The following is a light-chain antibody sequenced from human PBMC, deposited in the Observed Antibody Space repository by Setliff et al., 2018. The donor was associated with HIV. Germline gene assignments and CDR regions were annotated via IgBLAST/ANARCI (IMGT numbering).Light chain of an antibody. CDR1: SSDVGGYRY. CDR2: AVS. J-gene: IGLJ1*01. Sequence: QSVLSQPASVSGSPGQSITISCTGTSSDVGGYRYVSWYQQHPGKAPKLMIYAVSYRPSGVSNRFSGSKSGNTASLTISGLQAEDEADYYCSSYTSSTPLYVFGTGTKVTVL. V-gene: IGLV2-14*03. CDR3: SSYTSSTPLYV.